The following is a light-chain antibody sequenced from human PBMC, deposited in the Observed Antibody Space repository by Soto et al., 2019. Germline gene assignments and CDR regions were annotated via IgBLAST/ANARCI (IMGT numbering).Light chain of an antibody. V-gene: IGKV1-39*01. Sequence: DIQMNQSTSSLSASVGDRFTITSPASQSINNYLSWYQQKPGXAPKSLIYAASTLQSGVPSRFSGSGSGTDFTLTISSLQPKDFATYYCQQSSSSLTFGQGTRLEIK. CDR3: QQSSSSLT. CDR1: QSINNY. CDR2: AAS. J-gene: IGKJ5*01.